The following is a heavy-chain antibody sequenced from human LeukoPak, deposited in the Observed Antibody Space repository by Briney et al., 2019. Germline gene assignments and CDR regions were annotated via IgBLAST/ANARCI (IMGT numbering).Heavy chain of an antibody. J-gene: IGHJ2*01. CDR1: GDSIRGYY. D-gene: IGHD3-22*01. CDR3: ASHTYYSDSSGFSNWFFDL. V-gene: IGHV4-59*08. Sequence: PSETLSLTCTVSGDSIRGYYWSWIRQPPGKGLDWIAYIHYSGSTNYSPSLRSRVTISVDTSKNQFSLKLSSVTAADTAVYYCASHTYYSDSSGFSNWFFDLWGRGTLVTVSS. CDR2: IHYSGST.